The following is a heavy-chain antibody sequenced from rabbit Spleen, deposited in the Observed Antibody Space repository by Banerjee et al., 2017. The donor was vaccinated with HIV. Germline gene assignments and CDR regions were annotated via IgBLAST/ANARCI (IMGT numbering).Heavy chain of an antibody. V-gene: IGHV1S7*01. CDR2: IDPVFGIT. Sequence: QLEESAGGLVQPGGSLKLSCKASGFTLSSYYMNWVRQAPGKGLEWIGYIDPVFGITYYANWVNGRFSISRENAQNTVFLQMTSLTVADTATYFCARDLDSYYTTFALWGPGTLVTVS. J-gene: IGHJ4*01. CDR3: ARDLDSYYTTFAL. D-gene: IGHD4-1*01. CDR1: GFTLSSYY.